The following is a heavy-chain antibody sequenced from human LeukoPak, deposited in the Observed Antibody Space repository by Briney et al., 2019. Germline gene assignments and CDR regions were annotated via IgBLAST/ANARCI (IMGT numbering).Heavy chain of an antibody. V-gene: IGHV4-59*08. CDR2: IYHSGST. D-gene: IGHD5-18*01. CDR3: ARHLRGYSYLIGDF. Sequence: PSETLSLTCTVSGDSINDYYWSWIRQPPGKGLEWIGYIYHSGSTNYNPSLKSRVTISVDTSKSQFSLKLSSVTAADTAIFYCARHLRGYSYLIGDFWGQGTLVTVSS. J-gene: IGHJ4*02. CDR1: GDSINDYY.